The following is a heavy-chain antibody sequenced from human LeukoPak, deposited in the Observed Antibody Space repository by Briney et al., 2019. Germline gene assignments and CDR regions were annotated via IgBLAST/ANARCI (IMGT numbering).Heavy chain of an antibody. J-gene: IGHJ6*02. Sequence: GGSLRLSCAASGFTFSSYSMIWVRQAPGKGLEWVAVISYDGSNKYYADSVKGRFTISRDNSKNTLYLQMNSLRAEDTAVYYCAKDYCSGGSCYYYYGMDVWGQGTTVTVSS. CDR2: ISYDGSNK. CDR3: AKDYCSGGSCYYYYGMDV. D-gene: IGHD2-15*01. V-gene: IGHV3-30*18. CDR1: GFTFSSYS.